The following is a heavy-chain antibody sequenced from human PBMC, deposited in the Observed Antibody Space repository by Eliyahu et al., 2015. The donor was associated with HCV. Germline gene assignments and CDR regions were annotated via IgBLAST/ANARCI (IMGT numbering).Heavy chain of an antibody. J-gene: IGHJ5*02. Sequence: EIQLVESGGGLVKPGRSLRLSCAASGFRFDGXAXHWVRQAPGKGLEWVASINWNSDRIFYGDSVKGRFTISRDNAKNSLLLEMRSLFVDDMALYYCAKDVGHLFESSGYDTWGQGTLVSVSA. CDR2: INWNSDRI. D-gene: IGHD3-22*01. CDR1: GFRFDGXA. CDR3: AKDVGHLFESSGYDT. V-gene: IGHV3-9*03.